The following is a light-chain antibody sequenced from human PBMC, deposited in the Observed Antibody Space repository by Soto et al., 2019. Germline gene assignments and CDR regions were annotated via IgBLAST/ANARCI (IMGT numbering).Light chain of an antibody. V-gene: IGLV2-14*01. CDR3: FTYTGSTAYV. CDR1: SCDVGGYKY. J-gene: IGLJ1*01. CDR2: EVS. Sequence: LTQPAPVSGSYGQVLPTSCNGNSCDVGGYKYVSWYQLHPGKAPKLMIYEVSNRPSGISNRFSASKSGNTTSLTISWLQAEDVADYYYFTYTGSTAYVFGTGTKVT.